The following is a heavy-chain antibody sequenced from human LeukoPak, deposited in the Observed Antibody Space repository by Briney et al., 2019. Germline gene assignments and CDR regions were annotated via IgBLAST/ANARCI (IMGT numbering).Heavy chain of an antibody. J-gene: IGHJ3*02. D-gene: IGHD3-22*01. V-gene: IGHV4-39*07. CDR3: AFLTTADAFDI. Sequence: SETLSLTCTVSGVSISSSSYYWGWIRQPPGKGLEWIGSIYYSWSTYYNPSLKSRVTISVDTSKNQFSLKLSSVTAADTAVYYCAFLTTADAFDIWGQGTMVTVSS. CDR2: IYYSWST. CDR1: GVSISSSSYY.